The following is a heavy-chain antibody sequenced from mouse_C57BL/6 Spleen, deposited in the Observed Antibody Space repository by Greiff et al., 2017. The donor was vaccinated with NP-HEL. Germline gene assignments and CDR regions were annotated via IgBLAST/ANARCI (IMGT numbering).Heavy chain of an antibody. D-gene: IGHD1-1*01. CDR3: ARITTVPLYAFDY. CDR2: IWSGGST. J-gene: IGHJ4*01. Sequence: QVQLQQSGPGLVQPSQSLSITCTVSGFSLTSYGVHWVRQSPGKGLEWLGVIWSGGSTDSTAAFISRLSISKDNSKSQVFFKMNSLQADDTAIYYCARITTVPLYAFDYWGQGTSVTVSS. CDR1: GFSLTSYG. V-gene: IGHV2-2*01.